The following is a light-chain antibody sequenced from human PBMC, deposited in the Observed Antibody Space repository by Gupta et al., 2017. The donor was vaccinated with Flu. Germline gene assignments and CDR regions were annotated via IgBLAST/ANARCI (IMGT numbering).Light chain of an antibody. V-gene: IGKV1-39*01. CDR3: QQGNNTPIT. CDR2: AAS. Sequence: DTQMTQSPSSLSASVGDRVTITCRASQRIGTYVNWYQQKGGKAPNLLIYAASRLQSGVPSRFSGSGSGTXFTLTIXRLQPEDSATYYCQQGNNTPITFGXGTKVEIK. J-gene: IGKJ4*01. CDR1: QRIGTY.